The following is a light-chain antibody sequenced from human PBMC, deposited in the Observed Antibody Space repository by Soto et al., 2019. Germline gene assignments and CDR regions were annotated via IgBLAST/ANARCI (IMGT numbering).Light chain of an antibody. Sequence: EIVLTQSPATLSVSPGERVTLSCRASQSVDINIAWYQQKPGQAPRLLIYGASTRATDMSGTFSGRGSGTEFTLTISNLRPEDFAVYYCQQYRSWPRTFGQGTKVDIK. V-gene: IGKV3-15*01. CDR3: QQYRSWPRT. CDR2: GAS. J-gene: IGKJ1*01. CDR1: QSVDIN.